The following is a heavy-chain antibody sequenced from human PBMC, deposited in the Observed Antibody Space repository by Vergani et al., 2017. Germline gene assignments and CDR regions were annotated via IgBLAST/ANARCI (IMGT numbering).Heavy chain of an antibody. CDR3: ARDRIAEAGTGLSRYMDV. Sequence: QVQLVQSGAEVKKPGASVKVSCKASGYTFTSYGISWVRQAPGQGLEWMGWICAYNGNTNYAQKLQGRVTMTTDTSTSTAYMELRSLRSDDTAVYYCARDRIAEAGTGLSRYMDVWGKGTTVTVSS. D-gene: IGHD6-19*01. CDR1: GYTFTSYG. CDR2: ICAYNGNT. J-gene: IGHJ6*03. V-gene: IGHV1-18*01.